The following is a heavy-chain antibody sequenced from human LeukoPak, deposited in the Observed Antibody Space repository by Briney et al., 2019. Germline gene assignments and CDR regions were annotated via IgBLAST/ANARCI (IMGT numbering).Heavy chain of an antibody. CDR3: ATGDEFFDN. J-gene: IGHJ4*02. Sequence: PSETLSLTCTISGGSISSYYWSWFRQPAGKGLEWIGRMYISGSTDYNPSLKSRVTLSVDKSKNQFSLNLRSVTAADTAVYYCATGDEFFDNWGQGTVVTVSS. CDR2: MYISGST. V-gene: IGHV4-4*07. D-gene: IGHD3-10*01. CDR1: GGSISSYY.